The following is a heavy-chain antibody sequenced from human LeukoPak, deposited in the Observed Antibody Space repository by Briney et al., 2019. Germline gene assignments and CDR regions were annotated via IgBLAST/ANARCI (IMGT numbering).Heavy chain of an antibody. CDR3: TTVVEMATTPYGMDV. D-gene: IGHD5-24*01. Sequence: GGSLRLSCVASGFTFSSYAMHWVRQAPGKGLEWVGRIKSKTDGGTTDYAAPVKGRFTISRDDSKNTLYLQMNSLKTEDTAVYYCTTVVEMATTPYGMDVWGQGTTVTVSS. J-gene: IGHJ6*02. CDR1: GFTFSSYA. CDR2: IKSKTDGGTT. V-gene: IGHV3-15*07.